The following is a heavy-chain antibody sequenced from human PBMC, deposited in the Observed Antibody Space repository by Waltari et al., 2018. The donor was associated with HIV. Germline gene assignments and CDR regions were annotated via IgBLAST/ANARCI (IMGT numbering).Heavy chain of an antibody. D-gene: IGHD6-13*01. Sequence: QVQLVESGGAVAQPGMSLRLSCAASGFTFRRYGREWCRQIPGKGLEWVASIGQNGRYASYADSGKGRSTIARDNSRDTLYLQINILRVEDAGIDYCARDIGYGTDFFDYWGRGTLVAISS. V-gene: IGHV3-33*01. CDR1: GFTFRRYG. CDR2: IGQNGRYA. CDR3: ARDIGYGTDFFDY. J-gene: IGHJ4*01.